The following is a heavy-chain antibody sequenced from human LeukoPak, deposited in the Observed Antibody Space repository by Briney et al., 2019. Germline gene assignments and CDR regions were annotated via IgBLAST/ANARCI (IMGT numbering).Heavy chain of an antibody. J-gene: IGHJ4*02. CDR2: ISSSSSYI. D-gene: IGHD5-24*01. V-gene: IGHV3-21*01. CDR3: AREGRDGYNTKNDY. CDR1: GFTFSSYS. Sequence: GGSLRLSCAASGFTFSSYSMNWVRQAPGKGLEWVSFISSSSSYIYYADSVKGRFTISRDNAKNSLYLQMNSLRAEDTAVYYCAREGRDGYNTKNDYWGQGTLVTVSS.